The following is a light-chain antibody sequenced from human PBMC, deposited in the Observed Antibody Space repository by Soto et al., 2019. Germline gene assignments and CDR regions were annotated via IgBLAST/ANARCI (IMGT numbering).Light chain of an antibody. Sequence: DAQMTQSPSSLSASVGDSVTITCRASQSIGTYLDWYQHKPGKAPKLLIYAASSMKSGVPSRFSGSGSGTDFTLTIRRLQPEDFENYYCHASHRTFGQGTKLEIK. V-gene: IGKV1-39*01. CDR3: HASHRT. CDR1: QSIGTY. CDR2: AAS. J-gene: IGKJ2*01.